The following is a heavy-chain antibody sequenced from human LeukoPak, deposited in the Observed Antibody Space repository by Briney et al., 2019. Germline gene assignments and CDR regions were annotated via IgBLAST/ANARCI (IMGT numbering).Heavy chain of an antibody. CDR1: GFTFSSYA. V-gene: IGHV3-23*01. CDR3: AKGERHLGSSWYSLYFDY. J-gene: IGHJ4*02. CDR2: ISGSGGST. D-gene: IGHD6-13*01. Sequence: GGSLRLSCAASGFTFSSYAMSWVRQAPGKGLEWVSAISGSGGSTYYADSVKGRLTISRDNSKNTLYLQMNSLRAEDTAVYYCAKGERHLGSSWYSLYFDYWGQGTLVTVSS.